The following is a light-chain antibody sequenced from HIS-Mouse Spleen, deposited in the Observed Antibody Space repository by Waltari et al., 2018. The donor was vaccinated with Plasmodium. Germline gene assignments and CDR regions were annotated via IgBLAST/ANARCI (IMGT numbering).Light chain of an antibody. Sequence: SYELTQPPSVSVSPGQTARITCSGDALPNKYAYCYQQKSGQAPVLVMYEDSKRPTGIPERFSGSSSGTMATLTISGAQVEDEADYYCYSTDSSGNHRVFGGGTKLTVL. CDR2: EDS. V-gene: IGLV3-10*01. CDR3: YSTDSSGNHRV. CDR1: ALPNKY. J-gene: IGLJ3*02.